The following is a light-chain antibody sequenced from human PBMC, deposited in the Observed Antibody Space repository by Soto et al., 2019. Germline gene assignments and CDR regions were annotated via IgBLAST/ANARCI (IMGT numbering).Light chain of an antibody. CDR1: SSNIGRNT. Sequence: QSVLTQPPSASGTPGQRVTISCSGSSSNIGRNTVNWYHQLPGTAPKLLIYGYNQRPSVVPDRFSGSKSDTSASLATTVLQSEDEADYYCAAWDDSLNGVVFGGGTKLTVL. CDR3: AAWDDSLNGVV. J-gene: IGLJ3*02. CDR2: GYN. V-gene: IGLV1-44*01.